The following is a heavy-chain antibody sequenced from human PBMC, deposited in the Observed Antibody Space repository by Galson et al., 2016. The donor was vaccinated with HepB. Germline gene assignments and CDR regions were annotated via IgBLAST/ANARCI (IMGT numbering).Heavy chain of an antibody. D-gene: IGHD6-19*01. Sequence: SVKVSCKASGYTLTSYGINWVRQAPGEGLEWMGWISGYNGNTNYAQKLQGRVTMATDTFTNTAYMELKSLRYADTAVYYYAVMAVAGYDYWGQGTLVTASS. CDR1: GYTLTSYG. CDR2: ISGYNGNT. J-gene: IGHJ4*02. V-gene: IGHV1-18*04. CDR3: AVMAVAGYDY.